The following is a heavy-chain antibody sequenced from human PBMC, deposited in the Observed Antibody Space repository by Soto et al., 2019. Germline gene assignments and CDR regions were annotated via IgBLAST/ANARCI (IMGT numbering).Heavy chain of an antibody. Sequence: EVXLLXXXGGLVXPGGXXXLXXAXXXFTXXSYAMSWXXQAPGXXXXXXXXISGSGGSTYYADSVKGRFTISRXXSXXXXXXXXXXXXXXXXXVYYCAKDGSMVRGVIMAWLYYFDYWGQGTLVTVSS. J-gene: IGHJ4*02. CDR2: ISGSGGST. V-gene: IGHV3-23*01. CDR3: AKDGSMVRGVIMAWLYYFDY. CDR1: XFTXXSYA. D-gene: IGHD3-10*01.